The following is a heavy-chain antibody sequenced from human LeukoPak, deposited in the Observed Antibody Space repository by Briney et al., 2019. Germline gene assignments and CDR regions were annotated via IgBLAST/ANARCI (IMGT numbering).Heavy chain of an antibody. CDR3: TRDTSYYGSGSYDY. J-gene: IGHJ4*02. CDR1: GYSISSGGYY. D-gene: IGHD3-10*01. V-gene: IGHV4-31*03. Sequence: PSETLSLTCTVSGYSISSGGYYWSWIRQHPGKGLEWIGYIYTSGNTYYNPSLKSRVDILLDTSKNQFSLKLSSVTAADTAVYYCTRDTSYYGSGSYDYWGQGTLVTVSS. CDR2: IYTSGNT.